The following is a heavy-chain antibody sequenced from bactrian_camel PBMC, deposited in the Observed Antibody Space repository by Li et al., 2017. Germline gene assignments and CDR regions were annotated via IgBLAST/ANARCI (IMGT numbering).Heavy chain of an antibody. CDR3: AAQGPYDYGARGVYCTANPRYGH. V-gene: IGHV3S53*01. Sequence: HVQLVESGGASVQTGGSLTLSCVASGFSYSPNMAWFRQAPGKEREAIASINSEALTNYADSVKGRFTISKDNAKNTLYLQMNSLKPEDTAMYYCAAQGPYDYGARGVYCTANPRYGHWGQGTQVTVS. CDR2: INSEALT. CDR1: GFSYSPN. J-gene: IGHJ4*01. D-gene: IGHD5*01.